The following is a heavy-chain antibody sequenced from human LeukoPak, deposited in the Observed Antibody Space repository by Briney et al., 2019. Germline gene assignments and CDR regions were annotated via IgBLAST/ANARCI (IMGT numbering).Heavy chain of an antibody. J-gene: IGHJ4*02. V-gene: IGHV1-69*13. CDR3: ARGVDDYVWGSYRAPHLDY. D-gene: IGHD3-16*02. CDR2: IIPIFGTA. Sequence: SVKVSCKASRGTFSSYAISWVRQAPGQGLEWMGGIIPIFGTANYAQKFQGRVTITADESTSTDYMELSSLRSEDTAVYYCARGVDDYVWGSYRAPHLDYWGQGTLVTVSS. CDR1: RGTFSSYA.